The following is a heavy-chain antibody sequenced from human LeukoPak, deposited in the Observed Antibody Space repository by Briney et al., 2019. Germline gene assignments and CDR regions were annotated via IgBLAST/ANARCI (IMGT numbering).Heavy chain of an antibody. J-gene: IGHJ4*02. CDR2: ISGDGGGYT. CDR1: GFTFTDYA. V-gene: IGHV3-23*01. Sequence: GGSLRLSCTASGFTFTDYAMSWVRQAPGEGLEWVSAISGDGGGYTYYADSVKGRFTISRVNSKNTLYLEMNSLRAEDTAVYYCAKDFTPGSGSYDYGGQGTLVTVSS. D-gene: IGHD3-10*01. CDR3: AKDFTPGSGSYDY.